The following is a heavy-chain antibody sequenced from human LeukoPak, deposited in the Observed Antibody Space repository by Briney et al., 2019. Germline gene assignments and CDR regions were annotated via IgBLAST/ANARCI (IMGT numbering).Heavy chain of an antibody. CDR3: AKSLAIDY. CDR2: ISYDGSNK. V-gene: IGHV3-30*18. CDR1: GFTFSSYG. J-gene: IGHJ4*02. Sequence: GRSLRLSCAASGFTFSSYGMHWVRQAPGKGLEWVAVISYDGSNKYYADSVKGRFTISRDNSKNTLYLQMNSLRAEDTAVYYCAKSLAIDYWGQGTLVTASS.